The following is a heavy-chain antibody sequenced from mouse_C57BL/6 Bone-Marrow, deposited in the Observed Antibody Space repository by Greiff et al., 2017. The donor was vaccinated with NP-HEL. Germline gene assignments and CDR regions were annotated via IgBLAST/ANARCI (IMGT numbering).Heavy chain of an antibody. Sequence: QVHVKQPGAELVKPGASVKLSCKASGYTFTSYWMQWVKQRPGQGLEWIGEIDPSDSYTNYNQKFKGKATLTVDTSSSTAYMQLSSLTSEDSAVYYCASQEYDYDDWFAYWGQGTLVTVSA. CDR1: GYTFTSYW. CDR2: IDPSDSYT. V-gene: IGHV1-50*01. CDR3: ASQEYDYDDWFAY. J-gene: IGHJ3*01. D-gene: IGHD2-4*01.